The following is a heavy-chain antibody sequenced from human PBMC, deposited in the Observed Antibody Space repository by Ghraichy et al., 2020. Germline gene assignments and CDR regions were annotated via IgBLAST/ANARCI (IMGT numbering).Heavy chain of an antibody. CDR3: ARSYDFWSGYSHVGAFDI. D-gene: IGHD3-3*01. Sequence: GGSLRLSCAASGFTFSSYAMHWVRQAPGKGLEWVAVISYDGSNKYYADSVKGRFTISRDNSKNTLYLQMNSLRAEDTAVYYCARSYDFWSGYSHVGAFDIWGQGTMVTVSS. CDR1: GFTFSSYA. V-gene: IGHV3-30*04. J-gene: IGHJ3*02. CDR2: ISYDGSNK.